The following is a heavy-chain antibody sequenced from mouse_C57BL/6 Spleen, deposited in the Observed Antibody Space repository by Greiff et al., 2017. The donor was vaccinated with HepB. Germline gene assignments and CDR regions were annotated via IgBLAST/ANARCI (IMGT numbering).Heavy chain of an antibody. CDR2: IRNKANNHAT. D-gene: IGHD1-1*01. CDR3: TRVTTVVATEYYFDY. Sequence: EVMLVESGGGLVQPGGSMKLSCAASGFTFSDAWMDWVRQSPEKGLEWVAEIRNKANNHATYYAESVKGRFTISRDDSKSSVYLQMNSLRAEDTGIYYWTRVTTVVATEYYFDYWGQGTTLTVSS. V-gene: IGHV6-6*01. J-gene: IGHJ2*01. CDR1: GFTFSDAW.